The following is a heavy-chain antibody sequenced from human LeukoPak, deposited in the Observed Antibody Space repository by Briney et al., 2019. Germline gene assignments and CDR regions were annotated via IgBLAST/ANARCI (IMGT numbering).Heavy chain of an antibody. Sequence: KPGGSLRLSCVVSGFTFSSYSINWVRQAPGEGLEWVSSITSSSTYIYYADSVRGRFTISRDNAKNSLYLQMNSLRAEDTAVYYCARVVTWYFDLWGRGTLVTVSS. CDR3: ARVVTWYFDL. CDR2: ITSSSTYI. D-gene: IGHD5-18*01. V-gene: IGHV3-21*01. CDR1: GFTFSSYS. J-gene: IGHJ2*01.